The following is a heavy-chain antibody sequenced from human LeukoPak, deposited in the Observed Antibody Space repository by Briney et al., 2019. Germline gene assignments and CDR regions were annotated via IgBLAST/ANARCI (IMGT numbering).Heavy chain of an antibody. J-gene: IGHJ4*02. V-gene: IGHV4-34*01. CDR1: GGSFSAYY. CDR2: INHSGST. CDR3: ARLLGGY. Sequence: SETLSLTCAIYGGSFSAYYWNWIRQPPGKGLEWIGEINHSGSTNYNPSLKSRVTISVDTSKNQFSLKLSSVTAADTAVYYCARLLGGYWGQGTLVTVSS. D-gene: IGHD2/OR15-2a*01.